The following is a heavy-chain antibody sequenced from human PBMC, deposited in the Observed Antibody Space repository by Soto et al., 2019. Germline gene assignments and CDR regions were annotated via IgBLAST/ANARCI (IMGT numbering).Heavy chain of an antibody. Sequence: QVQLVESGGGVVQPGRSLRLSCAASGFTFSSYGMHWVRQAPGKGLEWVAVISYDGSNKYYADSVKGRFTISRDNSKNTLYLQMNSLRAEDTAVYYCAKDQCETRAFGWYFDLWGRGTLVTVSS. J-gene: IGHJ2*01. D-gene: IGHD3-10*01. CDR2: ISYDGSNK. CDR1: GFTFSSYG. CDR3: AKDQCETRAFGWYFDL. V-gene: IGHV3-30*18.